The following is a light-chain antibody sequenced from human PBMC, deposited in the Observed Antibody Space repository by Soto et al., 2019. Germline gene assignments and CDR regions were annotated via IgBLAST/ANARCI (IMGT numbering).Light chain of an antibody. V-gene: IGKV3-20*01. Sequence: EIVLTQSPGTLSLSPRERATLSCRASQSVRNAYLAWYQHNVGQSPRLLIYGAYNRAPGIPDRFSGSGSGTDFTLTISRLEPEDFAVYYCQQYAASPRTFGQGTQVEVK. CDR2: GAY. CDR3: QQYAASPRT. J-gene: IGKJ1*01. CDR1: QSVRNAY.